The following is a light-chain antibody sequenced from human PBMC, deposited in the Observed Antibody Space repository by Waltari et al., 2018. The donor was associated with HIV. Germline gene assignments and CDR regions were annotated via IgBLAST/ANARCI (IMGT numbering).Light chain of an antibody. J-gene: IGLJ3*02. CDR2: EDH. CDR3: QSYDSSNLVAWV. CDR1: NGSITSTY. Sequence: NFMLTQPPSASGSLGETVTIASTPRNGSITSTYVQWYRQRPGSAPVAVIFEDHQRPSGVPDRFSASIDSSSNSASLTISGLQTEDEADYYCQSYDSSNLVAWVFGTGTKLTVL. V-gene: IGLV6-57*04.